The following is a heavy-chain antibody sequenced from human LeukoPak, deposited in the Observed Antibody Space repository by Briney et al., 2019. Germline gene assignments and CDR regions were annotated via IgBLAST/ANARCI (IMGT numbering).Heavy chain of an antibody. Sequence: GGSLRLSCAASGFTFSSYWMSWVRQAPGKGLEWVANIKQDGSEKYYVDSVKGRFTISRDNAKNSLYLQMNSLRAEDTAVYYCARDGYYDFWSGYSSFDYWGQGTLVTVSS. CDR1: GFTFSSYW. D-gene: IGHD3-3*01. CDR3: ARDGYYDFWSGYSSFDY. J-gene: IGHJ4*02. V-gene: IGHV3-7*01. CDR2: IKQDGSEK.